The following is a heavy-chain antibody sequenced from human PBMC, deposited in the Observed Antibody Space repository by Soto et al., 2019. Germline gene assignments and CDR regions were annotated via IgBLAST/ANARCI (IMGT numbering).Heavy chain of an antibody. V-gene: IGHV4-34*01. J-gene: IGHJ4*02. CDR1: GGSFSGYL. CDR3: GRLGATETTWGTDS. D-gene: IGHD1-26*01. Sequence: PSETLSLTCAVYGGSFSGYLWSWIRQTPGKGLEWIGAISHSGSTDYNPSPKSRVTISEDTSKNQVSLKVSSVTAADTAVYYCGRLGATETTWGTDSWGQGSLVTVSS. CDR2: ISHSGST.